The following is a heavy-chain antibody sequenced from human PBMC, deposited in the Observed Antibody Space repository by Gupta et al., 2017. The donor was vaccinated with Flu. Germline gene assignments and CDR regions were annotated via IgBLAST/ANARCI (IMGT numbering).Heavy chain of an antibody. CDR1: GYTFTGYS. J-gene: IGHJ6*02. V-gene: IGHV1-2*02. CDR3: ARELGPSYYYYGMDV. Sequence: QVQLVQSGAEVKKPGASVKVSCKASGYTFTGYSMHWVRQAPGQGLEWMGWINPNRGGTNYAQKCQGRGTMTRDTSISTAYMELSRRRSDDTAVYYWARELGPSYYYYGMDVWGQGTTVTVSS. CDR2: INPNRGGT.